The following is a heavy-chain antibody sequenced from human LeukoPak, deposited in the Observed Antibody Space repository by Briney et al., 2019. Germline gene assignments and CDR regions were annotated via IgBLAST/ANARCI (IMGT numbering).Heavy chain of an antibody. D-gene: IGHD3-22*01. V-gene: IGHV3-23*01. CDR1: GFTFSSYG. J-gene: IGHJ4*02. CDR2: ISGGATT. CDR3: AKGGYYYDTPELDY. Sequence: GGSLRLSCEASGFTFSSYGMSWVRQAPGKGLEWVSAISGGATTYYADSVKGRFTISRDNSKNTLYLQMNSLRAEDTAVYYCAKGGYYYDTPELDYWGQGTLVTVSS.